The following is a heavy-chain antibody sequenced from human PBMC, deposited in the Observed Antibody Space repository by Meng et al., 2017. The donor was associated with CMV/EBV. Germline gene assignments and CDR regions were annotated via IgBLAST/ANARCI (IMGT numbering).Heavy chain of an antibody. CDR3: AKDRYSGYAAPFYYGMNV. CDR2: SSWNSGSI. V-gene: IGHV3-9*01. D-gene: IGHD5-12*01. Sequence: GGSLRLSCAASGFTFDAYAMDWVRQDPGKGLEWVSGSSWNSGSIGYADSVKGRFTISRDNAKNSLYLQMNSLRAEDTALYYCAKDRYSGYAAPFYYGMNVWGQGTTVTVSS. CDR1: GFTFDAYA. J-gene: IGHJ6*02.